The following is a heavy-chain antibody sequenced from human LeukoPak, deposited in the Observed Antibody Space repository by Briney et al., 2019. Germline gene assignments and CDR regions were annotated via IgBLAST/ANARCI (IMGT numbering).Heavy chain of an antibody. J-gene: IGHJ4*02. Sequence: PGGSLRLSCAASGLTVNRNYMSWVRQAPGKGLEWVSIIYSCSSTYYADSVKGRFTISRDNSKNTLYLQMNSLRVEDTAVYYCVCLGLGGLSLDWGQGTLVTVSS. CDR1: GLTVNRNY. D-gene: IGHD3-16*01. CDR3: VCLGLGGLSLD. V-gene: IGHV3-66*01. CDR2: IYSCSST.